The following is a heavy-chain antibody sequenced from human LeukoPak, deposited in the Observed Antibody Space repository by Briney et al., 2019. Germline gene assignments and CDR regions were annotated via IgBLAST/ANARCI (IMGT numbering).Heavy chain of an antibody. Sequence: PGGSLRLSCAASGFTFSNAWMNWVRQAPGKGLEWVGRIKSKTDGGTTDYAAPVKGRFTISRDDSKNTLYLQMNSLKTEDTAVYYCTTGATVTWLGEDFDYWGQGTLVTVSS. CDR3: TTGATVTWLGEDFDY. J-gene: IGHJ4*02. V-gene: IGHV3-15*07. D-gene: IGHD4-17*01. CDR1: GFTFSNAW. CDR2: IKSKTDGGTT.